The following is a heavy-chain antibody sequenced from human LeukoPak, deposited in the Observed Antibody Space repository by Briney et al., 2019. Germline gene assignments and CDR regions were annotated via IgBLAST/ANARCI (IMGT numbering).Heavy chain of an antibody. D-gene: IGHD1-1*01. J-gene: IGHJ6*02. Sequence: GGSLRLSCAASGFTFNNYWIRWVRQVPGKGLVWVSRINNDGSSASYVDSVKGRFTISRDNAKNTLFLQMNSLRAEDTAVYYCARRGTGHGMDVWGQGTTVIVSS. CDR2: INNDGSSA. V-gene: IGHV3-74*01. CDR1: GFTFNNYW. CDR3: ARRGTGHGMDV.